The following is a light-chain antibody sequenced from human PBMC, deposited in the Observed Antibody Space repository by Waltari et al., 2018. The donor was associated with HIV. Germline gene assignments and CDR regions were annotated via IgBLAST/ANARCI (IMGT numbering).Light chain of an antibody. CDR3: TSYAGTNNVL. CDR2: EVT. CDR1: SSDVGGYNY. Sequence: QSALTQPPSASGSPGQSVTISCTGSSSDVGGYNYVSWYQQHPGKAPKLIIYEVTKRPSGVPDRFSGSKSGNTASLTVSGLQAEDEADYFCTSYAGTNNVLFGGGTRLTVL. V-gene: IGLV2-8*01. J-gene: IGLJ2*01.